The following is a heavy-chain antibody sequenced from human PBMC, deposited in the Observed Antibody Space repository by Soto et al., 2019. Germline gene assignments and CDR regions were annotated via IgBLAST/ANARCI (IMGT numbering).Heavy chain of an antibody. J-gene: IGHJ4*02. Sequence: SETLSLTCFVSGDSIDSHDSHWSGIRQSPGKGLEWIGTVAYTGTTYYPPPLRGRVTVSADTSKNSFSLKLTSVTAADTAVYYCARHRACNTACDFDYSGPGTLVTVSS. CDR1: GDSIDSHDSH. CDR2: VAYTGTT. D-gene: IGHD2-15*01. CDR3: ARHRACNTACDFDY. V-gene: IGHV4-39*01.